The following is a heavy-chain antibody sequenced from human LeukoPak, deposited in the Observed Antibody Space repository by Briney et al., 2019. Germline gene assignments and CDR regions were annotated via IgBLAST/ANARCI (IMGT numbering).Heavy chain of an antibody. D-gene: IGHD7-27*01. CDR3: ARAGPWGAFDI. Sequence: PGGSLRLSCAASGFTFSSYGMHWVRQAPGKGLEWVANIKQDGSEKYYVDSVKGRFTISRDNAKNSLYLQMNSLRAEDTAVYYCARAGPWGAFDIWGQGTMVTVSS. CDR1: GFTFSSYG. V-gene: IGHV3-7*04. J-gene: IGHJ3*02. CDR2: IKQDGSEK.